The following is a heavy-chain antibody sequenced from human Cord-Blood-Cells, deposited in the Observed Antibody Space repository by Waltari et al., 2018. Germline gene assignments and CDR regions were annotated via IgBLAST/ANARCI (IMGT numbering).Heavy chain of an antibody. CDR2: IYYSGST. J-gene: IGHJ4*02. CDR1: GGSISSYY. V-gene: IGHV4-59*01. CDR3: ARSLSNGSGWNFDY. D-gene: IGHD6-19*01. Sequence: QVQLQESGPGLVKPSETLSLTCTVSGGSISSYYWSWIRQPPGKGLEWIGYIYYSGSTNSTPSLKSRVTIAVDTSKNQFSLKLSSVTAADTAVYYCARSLSNGSGWNFDYWGQGTLVTVSS.